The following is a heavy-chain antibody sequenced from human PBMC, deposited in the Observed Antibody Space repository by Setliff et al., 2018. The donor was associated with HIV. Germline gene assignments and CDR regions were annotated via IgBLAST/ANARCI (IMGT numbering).Heavy chain of an antibody. V-gene: IGHV4-4*07. D-gene: IGHD3-10*01. CDR1: GGSFGVYR. CDR3: ARDRHSSGLGSYGP. Sequence: ETLSLTCTMSGGSFGVYRWSWIRQSAGRGLGWIGRIDSSGTTDYKPSLKGRVAISVDTSRNQFSLRVTSVTAADTAVYFCARDRHSSGLGSYGPWGPGILVTVSS. CDR2: IDSSGTT. J-gene: IGHJ5*02.